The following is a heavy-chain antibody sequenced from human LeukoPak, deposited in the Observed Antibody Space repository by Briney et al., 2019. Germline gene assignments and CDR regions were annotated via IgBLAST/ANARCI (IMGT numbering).Heavy chain of an antibody. D-gene: IGHD6-13*01. CDR1: GFTFGSYS. CDR3: ARGEQQLAPYYYYGMDV. J-gene: IGHJ6*02. Sequence: GGSLRLSCAASGFTFGSYSMSWVRQAPGKGLEWVSSISSSSSYIYYADSVKGRFTISRDNAKNSLYLQMNSLRAEDTAVYYCARGEQQLAPYYYYGMDVWGQGTTVTVSS. V-gene: IGHV3-21*01. CDR2: ISSSSSYI.